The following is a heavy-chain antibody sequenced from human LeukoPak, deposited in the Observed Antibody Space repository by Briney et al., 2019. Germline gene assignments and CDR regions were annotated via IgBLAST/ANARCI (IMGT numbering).Heavy chain of an antibody. CDR2: TSNKANSYIT. CDR1: GFTFSDHY. J-gene: IGHJ4*02. V-gene: IGHV3-72*01. CDR3: ARVSGSYYLDY. D-gene: IGHD1-26*01. Sequence: GGSLRLPCAASGFTFSDHYMDWVRQAPGKGLEWVGRTSNKANSYITKYAASVQGRFTISRDDSKISLFLQMNSLKTEDTAVYYCARVSGSYYLDYWGQGTLVTVSS.